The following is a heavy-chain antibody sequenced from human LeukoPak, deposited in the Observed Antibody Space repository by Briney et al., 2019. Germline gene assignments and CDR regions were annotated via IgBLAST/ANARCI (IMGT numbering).Heavy chain of an antibody. D-gene: IGHD3-22*01. CDR2: IYSGGST. CDR3: ARQDRYRYYYDSSGHISH. CDR1: GFTVSSNY. Sequence: GALRLSCAASGFTVSSNYMSWVRQAPGKGLQWVPVIYSGGSTYYADSVKGRFTISRDNSKNTLYLQMNSLRAEDTAVYYCARQDRYRYYYDSSGHISHWGQGTLVTVSS. J-gene: IGHJ1*01. V-gene: IGHV3-53*01.